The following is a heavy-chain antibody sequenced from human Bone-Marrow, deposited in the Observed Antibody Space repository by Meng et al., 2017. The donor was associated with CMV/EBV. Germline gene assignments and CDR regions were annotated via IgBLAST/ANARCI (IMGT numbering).Heavy chain of an antibody. D-gene: IGHD4-23*01. Sequence: GGSLRLSCAASGFTFSTYWMNWVRQAPGKGLEWVANIKEDGSEKHYVDSVKGRFTISRDNAKNSLYLQMNSLRAEDTAVYYCARETRPTAFDYWGQGTLVTVSS. V-gene: IGHV3-7*01. CDR3: ARETRPTAFDY. CDR1: GFTFSTYW. J-gene: IGHJ4*02. CDR2: IKEDGSEK.